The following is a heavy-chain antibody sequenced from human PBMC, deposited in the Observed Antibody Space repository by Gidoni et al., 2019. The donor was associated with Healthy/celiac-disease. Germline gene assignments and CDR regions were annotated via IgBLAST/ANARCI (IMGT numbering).Heavy chain of an antibody. Sequence: EVQLLESGGGLVQPGGSLRLSCEASGFTFSGYAMSWVRQPPGKGLEWVSAISGSVGSTYYADSVKGRFTISRDNSKNTLYLQMNSLRAEDTAVYYCAKDLSTPWLVWAVDYWGQGTLVTVSS. V-gene: IGHV3-23*01. J-gene: IGHJ4*02. CDR3: AKDLSTPWLVWAVDY. D-gene: IGHD6-19*01. CDR2: ISGSVGST. CDR1: GFTFSGYA.